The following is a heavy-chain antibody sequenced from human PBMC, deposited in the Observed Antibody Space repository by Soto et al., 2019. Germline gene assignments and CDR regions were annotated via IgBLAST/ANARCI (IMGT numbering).Heavy chain of an antibody. CDR3: ASPSEGIAVAGPTNWFDP. CDR2: ISYDGSNK. V-gene: IGHV3-30-3*01. D-gene: IGHD6-19*01. J-gene: IGHJ5*02. CDR1: GFTFSSYA. Sequence: RLSCAVAGFTFSSYAMDGVRQAPGKGLEGGAGISYDGSNKYYADSVKGRFTISRDNSKNTLYLQMNSLRAEDTAVYYCASPSEGIAVAGPTNWFDPWGQGTLVTVSS.